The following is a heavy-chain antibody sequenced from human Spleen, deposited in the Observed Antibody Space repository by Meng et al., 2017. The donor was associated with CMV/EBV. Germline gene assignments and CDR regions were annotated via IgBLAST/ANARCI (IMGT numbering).Heavy chain of an antibody. Sequence: ASVKVSCKTSGYTFTGYYIHWVRQAPGQGLEWVGWINPYSGDTDYAQKFQGRVTMTRDTSISTAHMELNRWGSDDTAVYYCARDFQHHYYGMDVWGQGTTVTVSS. V-gene: IGHV1-2*02. J-gene: IGHJ6*02. CDR2: INPYSGDT. CDR1: GYTFTGYY. CDR3: ARDFQHHYYGMDV. D-gene: IGHD6-13*01.